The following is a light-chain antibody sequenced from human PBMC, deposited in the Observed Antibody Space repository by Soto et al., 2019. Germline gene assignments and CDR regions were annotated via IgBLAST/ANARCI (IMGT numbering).Light chain of an antibody. V-gene: IGLV2-14*03. J-gene: IGLJ3*02. CDR3: SSYTSSTWV. Sequence: QSVLTQPASVSGSPGQSITISCTGTSRDVGAYDYVSWYLQYPDKAPQLLIYYVDHRPSGVSSRFSGSKSGNTASLTISGLQAEDEGDYYCSSYTSSTWVFGGGTKLTVL. CDR1: SRDVGAYDY. CDR2: YVD.